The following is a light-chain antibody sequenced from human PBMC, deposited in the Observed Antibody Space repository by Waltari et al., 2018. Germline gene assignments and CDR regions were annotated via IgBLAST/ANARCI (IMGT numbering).Light chain of an antibody. V-gene: IGKV3-15*01. J-gene: IGKJ2*01. CDR1: RSISSD. CDR2: GAS. CDR3: QQYNNWPPYT. Sequence: EIVMTQSPATLSVSPGERAILSCRASRSISSDLAWYQQKPGQAPRLLIYGASTRATGITARFSGSGSGTEFTLTISSLQSEDFAGYYCQQYNNWPPYTFGQGTKLEIK.